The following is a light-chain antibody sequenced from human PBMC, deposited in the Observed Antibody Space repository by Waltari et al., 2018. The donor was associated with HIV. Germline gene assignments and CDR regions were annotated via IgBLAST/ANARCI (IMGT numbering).Light chain of an antibody. V-gene: IGKV3-15*01. CDR1: QSVSSN. Sequence: EIVMTQSPATLSVSPGDRATLSCRASQSVSSNLAWYQHNPGQAPRLLIYGASTRATGIPARFSGSGSGTDFTLTISSLQSEDFAVYYCQQYDVWPPLTFGQGTRLEIK. J-gene: IGKJ5*01. CDR3: QQYDVWPPLT. CDR2: GAS.